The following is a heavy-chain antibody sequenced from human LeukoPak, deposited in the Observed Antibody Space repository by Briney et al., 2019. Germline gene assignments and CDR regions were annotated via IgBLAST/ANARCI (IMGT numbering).Heavy chain of an antibody. J-gene: IGHJ4*02. CDR3: RDPFDY. Sequence: GGSLRLSCAASGFTLSRFYMTWVRQAPGKGLEWVSSISSSGSNIYYSDSVKGRFTISRDNANNSLSLQMSSLRAEDTAVYYCRDPFDYWGQGTLVTVSS. D-gene: IGHD2/OR15-2a*01. V-gene: IGHV3-21*01. CDR1: GFTLSRFY. CDR2: ISSSGSNI.